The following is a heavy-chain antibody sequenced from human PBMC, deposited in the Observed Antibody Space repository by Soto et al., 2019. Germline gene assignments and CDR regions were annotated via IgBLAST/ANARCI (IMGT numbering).Heavy chain of an antibody. CDR3: ARGQEYCSGGSCYYGLDY. D-gene: IGHD2-15*01. CDR1: GGSFSGYY. CDR2: INHSGST. V-gene: IGHV4-34*01. J-gene: IGHJ4*02. Sequence: PSETLSLTCAVYGGSFSGYYWSWIRKPPGKGLEWIGEINHSGSTNYNPSLKSRVTISVDTSKNQFSLKLSSVTAADTAVYYCARGQEYCSGGSCYYGLDYWGQGTLVTVSS.